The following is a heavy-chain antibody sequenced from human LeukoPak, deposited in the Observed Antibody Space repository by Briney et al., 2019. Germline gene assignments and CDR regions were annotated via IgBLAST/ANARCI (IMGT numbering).Heavy chain of an antibody. CDR1: GGSFSAYF. V-gene: IGHV4-34*01. J-gene: IGHJ4*02. Sequence: SETLSLTCAVYGGSFSAYFWTWFRQPPGKGLEWVGEINPSGTTKYHSSLKSRVTISGDTSKNQISLRLSAVTAADTAVYYCATSKWFGIETEYWGQGTLVTVSS. CDR2: INPSGTT. D-gene: IGHD3-10*01. CDR3: ATSKWFGIETEY.